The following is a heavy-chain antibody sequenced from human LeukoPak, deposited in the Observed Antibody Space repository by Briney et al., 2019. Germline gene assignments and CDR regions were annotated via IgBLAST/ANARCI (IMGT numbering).Heavy chain of an antibody. CDR1: GGSISSGCYY. J-gene: IGHJ6*03. V-gene: IGHV4-31*03. D-gene: IGHD2-15*01. CDR2: IDYSGST. Sequence: SETLSLTCTVSGGSISSGCYYWSWIRQHPGKGLEWNGYIDYSGSTYYNPALKSRVTISVDTSKNQFSLKLSSVTAADTAVYYCARERIVRDYYYMDVWGKGTTVTVSS. CDR3: ARERIVRDYYYMDV.